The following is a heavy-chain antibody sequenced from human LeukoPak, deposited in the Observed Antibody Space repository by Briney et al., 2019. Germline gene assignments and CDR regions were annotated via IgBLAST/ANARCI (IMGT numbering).Heavy chain of an antibody. CDR2: IYYSGST. Sequence: SETLSLTCTVSGGSISSSSYYWGWFRQPPGKGLEWIGSIYYSGSTYYNPSLKSRVTISVDTSKNQFSLKLSSVTAADTAVYYCARSDYYGSGTRRDTFDFWGQGTLVTVSA. V-gene: IGHV4-39*07. J-gene: IGHJ3*01. CDR3: ARSDYYGSGTRRDTFDF. D-gene: IGHD3-10*01. CDR1: GGSISSSSYY.